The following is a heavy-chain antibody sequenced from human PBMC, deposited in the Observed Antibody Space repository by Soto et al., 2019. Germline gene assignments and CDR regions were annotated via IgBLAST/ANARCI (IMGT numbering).Heavy chain of an antibody. V-gene: IGHV1-3*01. Sequence: QVQLVQSGAXXXXPGASVKVSCKASGYTFTGYAMHWVRQAPGQRLEWMGWINAGNGNTKYSQKFQGRVTITRDTSASTAYMELSSLRSEDTAVYYCARAVAVAADFDYWGQGTLVTVSS. J-gene: IGHJ4*02. D-gene: IGHD6-19*01. CDR1: GYTFTGYA. CDR3: ARAVAVAADFDY. CDR2: INAGNGNT.